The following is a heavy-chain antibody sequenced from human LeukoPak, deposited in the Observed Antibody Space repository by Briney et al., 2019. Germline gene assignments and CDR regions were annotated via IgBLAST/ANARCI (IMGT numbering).Heavy chain of an antibody. V-gene: IGHV4-4*07. Sequence: SETLSLTCTVSGDSISSYYWSWIRQPAGGGLEWIGRIYTTGSTNYNPSLNSRVTMSLDTSKYQFSLNLTSVTAADTAVYYCAREGGYYDLWTGYPYNYYGLDVWGPGTTVTVSS. J-gene: IGHJ6*02. CDR3: AREGGYYDLWTGYPYNYYGLDV. CDR1: GDSISSYY. CDR2: IYTTGST. D-gene: IGHD3-3*01.